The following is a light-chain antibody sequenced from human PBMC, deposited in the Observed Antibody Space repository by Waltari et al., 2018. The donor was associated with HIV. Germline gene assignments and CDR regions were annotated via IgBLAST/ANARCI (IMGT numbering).Light chain of an antibody. CDR1: TLNIGFIV. CDR3: AAWDGSLRGGV. V-gene: IGLV1-47*01. Sequence: QSVLTQPPSASGTPGQRVTISCSGTTLNIGFIVSPGYQHRPGTAPKLLIFTNNQRPSWVPDRFSASKSGTSASLAISALQSDDEADYYCAAWDGSLRGGVFGGGTKLTV. CDR2: TNN. J-gene: IGLJ3*02.